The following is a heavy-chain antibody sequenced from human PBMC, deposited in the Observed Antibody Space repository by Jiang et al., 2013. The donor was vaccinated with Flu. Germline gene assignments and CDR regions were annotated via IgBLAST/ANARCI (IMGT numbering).Heavy chain of an antibody. J-gene: IGHJ5*02. V-gene: IGHV4-34*01. D-gene: IGHD2-2*01. CDR1: GGSFSGYY. Sequence: LLKPSETLSLTCAVYGGSFSGYYWSWIRQPPGKGLEWIGEINHSGSTNYNPSLKSRVTISVDTSKNQFSLKLSSVTAADTAVYYCARVNPFIVVVPAARGWFDPWGQGTLVTVSS. CDR3: ARVNPFIVVVPAARGWFDP. CDR2: INHSGST.